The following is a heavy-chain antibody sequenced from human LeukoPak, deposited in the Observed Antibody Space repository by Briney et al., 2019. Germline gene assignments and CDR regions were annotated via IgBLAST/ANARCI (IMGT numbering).Heavy chain of an antibody. CDR1: GFTFSSYA. D-gene: IGHD3-10*01. V-gene: IGHV3-21*01. Sequence: GGSLRLSCAASGFTFSSYAMSWVRQAPGKGLEWVSSISSSSSYIYYADSVKGRFTISRDNAKNSLYLQMNSLRAEDTAVYYCARDGWYYYGSGSYYLTYYYYGMDVWGQGTTVTVSS. J-gene: IGHJ6*02. CDR2: ISSSSSYI. CDR3: ARDGWYYYGSGSYYLTYYYYGMDV.